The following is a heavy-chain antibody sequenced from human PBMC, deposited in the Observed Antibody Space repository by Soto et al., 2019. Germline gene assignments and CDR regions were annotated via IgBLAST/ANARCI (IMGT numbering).Heavy chain of an antibody. V-gene: IGHV1-18*01. J-gene: IGHJ6*02. CDR1: GYTFTSYG. CDR2: ISAYNGNT. D-gene: IGHD3-10*01. CDR3: ARDVRAVRGVTGRGMDV. Sequence: QVQLVQSGAEVKKPGASVKVSCNASGYTFTSYGISWVRQAPGQGLEWMGWISAYNGNTNYAQKLQGRVTMTTDTSPSTAYMELRSLRSDDTAVYYCARDVRAVRGVTGRGMDVWGQGTTVTVSS.